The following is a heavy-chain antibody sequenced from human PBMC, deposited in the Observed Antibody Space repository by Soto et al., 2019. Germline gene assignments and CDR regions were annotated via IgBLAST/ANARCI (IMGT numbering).Heavy chain of an antibody. D-gene: IGHD3-22*01. CDR3: ARANNYDSSGYKYAY. Sequence: QVQLVQSGAEMKKPGASVKVSCKASGYTFTGYYMHWVRQAPGQGPECMGWTNPNSGGTNYAQKFQGRVIMTRDTSINTSYRELSRLRSDDTAVYYCARANNYDSSGYKYAYWGQGTLVTVSS. J-gene: IGHJ4*02. CDR1: GYTFTGYY. CDR2: TNPNSGGT. V-gene: IGHV1-2*02.